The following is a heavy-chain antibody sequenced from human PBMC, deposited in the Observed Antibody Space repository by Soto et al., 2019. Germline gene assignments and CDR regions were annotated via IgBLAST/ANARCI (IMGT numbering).Heavy chain of an antibody. D-gene: IGHD3-3*01. V-gene: IGHV3-74*01. CDR2: INSDGSST. J-gene: IGHJ6*02. CDR3: ARDHYDFWSGYPYYYYYYGMDV. Sequence: PVGSLRLSCAASGFTFSSYWMHWVRQAPGKGLVWVSRINSDGSSTSYADSVKGRFTISRDNAKNTLYLQMNSLRAEDTAVYYCARDHYDFWSGYPYYYYYYGMDVWGQGTTVTVSS. CDR1: GFTFSSYW.